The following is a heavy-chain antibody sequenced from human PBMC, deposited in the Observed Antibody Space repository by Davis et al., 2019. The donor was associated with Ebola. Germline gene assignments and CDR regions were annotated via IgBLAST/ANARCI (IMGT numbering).Heavy chain of an antibody. V-gene: IGHV3-23*01. CDR1: GYTLTELS. D-gene: IGHD1-26*01. CDR3: AKNSRRYSGSTEAYDY. CDR2: ISGSGGST. J-gene: IGHJ4*02. Sequence: SCKVSGYTLTELSMHWVRQASGKGLEWVSAISGSGGSTYYADSVKGRFTIPRDNSKNTLYLQMNSLRAEDTAVYYCAKNSRRYSGSTEAYDYWGQGTLVTVSS.